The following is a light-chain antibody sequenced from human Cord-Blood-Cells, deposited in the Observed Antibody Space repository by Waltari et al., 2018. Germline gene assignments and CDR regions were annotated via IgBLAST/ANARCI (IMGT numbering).Light chain of an antibody. CDR1: QSISSW. CDR2: DAS. CDR3: QQYNSYSQT. Sequence: DIQMTQSPSTLSASVGDRVTITCRASQSISSWLAWYQQKPGKAPKLLIYDASSLESGVPSRFSGSVSVTEFTLTISSLQPDDFATYYCQQYNSYSQTFGQGTKVEIK. V-gene: IGKV1-5*01. J-gene: IGKJ1*01.